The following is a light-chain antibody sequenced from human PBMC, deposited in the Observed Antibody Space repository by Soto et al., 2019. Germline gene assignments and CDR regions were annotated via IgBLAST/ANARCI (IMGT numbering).Light chain of an antibody. CDR1: SSNIGTNS. CDR3: AAWDDSLNGNV. V-gene: IGLV1-44*01. CDR2: TSN. J-gene: IGLJ1*01. Sequence: QAVVTQPPSASGTPGQRVTISCSGSSSNIGTNSVSWYLQLPGSAPKLLIYTSNQRPSGVPDRFSGSKSGTSASLAIIGLQSEDEAEYFCAAWDDSLNGNVFGSGTKVTVL.